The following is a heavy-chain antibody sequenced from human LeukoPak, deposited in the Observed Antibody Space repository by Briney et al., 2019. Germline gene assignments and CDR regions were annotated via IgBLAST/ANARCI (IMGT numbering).Heavy chain of an antibody. CDR3: ARDGVYRAFDI. J-gene: IGHJ3*02. CDR1: GFTFSSYE. Sequence: GGSLRLSCAASGFTFSSYEMNWVRQAPGKGLEWVSYISSSGSTIYYADSVKGRFTISRDNAKNSLYLQMNSLRAEDTAVYYCARDGVYRAFDIWGQGTMVTVSS. V-gene: IGHV3-48*03. CDR2: ISSSGSTI. D-gene: IGHD1-14*01.